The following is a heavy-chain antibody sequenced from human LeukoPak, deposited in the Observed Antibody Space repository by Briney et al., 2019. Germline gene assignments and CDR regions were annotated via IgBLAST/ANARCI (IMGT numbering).Heavy chain of an antibody. D-gene: IGHD1-26*01. J-gene: IGHJ4*02. CDR2: INAGNGNT. CDR3: ARWGELPLDY. CDR1: GYTFTSYA. V-gene: IGHV1-3*01. Sequence: ASVKVSCKASGYTFTSYAMHWVRQAPGQRLEWMGWINAGNGNTKYLQKFQGRVTITRDTSASTAYMELSSLRSEDTAVYYCARWGELPLDYWGQGTLVTVSS.